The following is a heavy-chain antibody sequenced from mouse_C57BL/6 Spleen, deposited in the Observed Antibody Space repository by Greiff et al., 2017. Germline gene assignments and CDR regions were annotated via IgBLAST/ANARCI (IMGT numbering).Heavy chain of an antibody. Sequence: EVKLVESGGGLVKPGGSLTLSCAASGFTFSDYGMHWVRQAPEQGLEWVAYISSGSSTIYYADTVKGRFTISRDNATNTLFLQMTSLRSEDTAMYYSARPNYYGSSWFAYWGQGTLVTDSA. CDR1: GFTFSDYG. CDR3: ARPNYYGSSWFAY. D-gene: IGHD1-1*01. J-gene: IGHJ3*01. V-gene: IGHV5-17*01. CDR2: ISSGSSTI.